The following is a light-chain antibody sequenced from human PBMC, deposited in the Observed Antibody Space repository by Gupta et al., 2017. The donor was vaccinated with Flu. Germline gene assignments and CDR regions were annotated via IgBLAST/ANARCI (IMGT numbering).Light chain of an antibody. V-gene: IGLV1-47*01. J-gene: IGLJ2*01. CDR2: RNA. CDR3: AAWDDSQSAVV. Sequence: RVTISCSGGGSNIGTNYVYWYHQLPATPPKLLIYRNAQRPSGVPDRFSGSQSGTSASLSISGLRAEDEADYYCAAWDDSQSAVVFGGGTKLTVL. CDR1: GSNIGTNY.